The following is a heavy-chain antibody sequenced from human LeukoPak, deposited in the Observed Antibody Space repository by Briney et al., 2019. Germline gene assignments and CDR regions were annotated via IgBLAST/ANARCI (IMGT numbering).Heavy chain of an antibody. D-gene: IGHD6-13*01. J-gene: IGHJ6*02. CDR2: ISYDGSNK. V-gene: IGHV3-30*04. Sequence: GRSLRLSCAASGFTFSSYAMHWVRQAPGKGLEWVAVISYDGSNKYYADSVKGRFTISRDNSKNTLYLQMNSLRAEDTAVYYCAKEAAAGPYYYGMDVWGQGTRVTVSS. CDR3: AKEAAAGPYYYGMDV. CDR1: GFTFSSYA.